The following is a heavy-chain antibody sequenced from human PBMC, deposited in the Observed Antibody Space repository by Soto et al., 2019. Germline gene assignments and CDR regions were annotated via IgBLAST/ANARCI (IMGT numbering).Heavy chain of an antibody. CDR2: ISSSSSYI. CDR1: GFTFSSYS. D-gene: IGHD6-19*01. J-gene: IGHJ4*02. V-gene: IGHV3-21*01. Sequence: GVLRLSCAASGFTFSSYSMNWVRQAPGKGLEWVSSISSSSSYIYYADSVKGRFTISRDNAKNSLYLQMNSLRAEDTAVYYCARALFPGIAVAGSNYWGQGTLVTVSS. CDR3: ARALFPGIAVAGSNY.